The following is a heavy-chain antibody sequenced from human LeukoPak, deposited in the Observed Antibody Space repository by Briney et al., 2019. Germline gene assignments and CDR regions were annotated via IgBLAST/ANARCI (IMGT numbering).Heavy chain of an antibody. J-gene: IGHJ3*02. V-gene: IGHV3-21*01. CDR1: GFTFSNYS. Sequence: PGRSLRLSCAASGFTFSNYSMNWVRQAPGKGLEWVSSMSSSSTYIYYADSVKGRFTISRDNAKNSLYLQMNSLRAEDTAVYYCARGAAGGYCSSTNCGHAFDIWGQGTMVTVSS. CDR3: ARGAAGGYCSSTNCGHAFDI. D-gene: IGHD2-2*01. CDR2: MSSSSTYI.